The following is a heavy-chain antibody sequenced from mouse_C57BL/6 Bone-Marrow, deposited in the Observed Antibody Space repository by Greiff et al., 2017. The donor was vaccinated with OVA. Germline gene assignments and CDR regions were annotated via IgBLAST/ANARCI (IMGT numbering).Heavy chain of an antibody. J-gene: IGHJ4*01. CDR2: IHPYSGST. V-gene: IGHV1-64*01. CDR1: GYTFTSYW. CDR3: ANYDGYYPYAMDY. D-gene: IGHD2-3*01. Sequence: QVQLQQPGAELVKPGASVKLSCKASGYTFTSYWMHWVKQRPGQGLEWIGMIHPYSGSTNYNEKFKSKATLTVAKSSSTAYMQLSSLTSEDSAVYYCANYDGYYPYAMDYWGQGTSVTVSS.